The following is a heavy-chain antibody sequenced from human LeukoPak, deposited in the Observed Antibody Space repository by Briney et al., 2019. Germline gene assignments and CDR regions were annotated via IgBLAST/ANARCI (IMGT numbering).Heavy chain of an antibody. CDR2: INWNGGST. V-gene: IGHV3-20*04. Sequence: GGSLRLSCAASGFTFDDYGMSWVPQAPGKGLEWVSGINWNGGSTGYADSVTGRFTISRDNAKNSLYLQMNSLRDEDTALYYCARGEGYYFDYWGQGTLVTVSS. D-gene: IGHD3-16*01. CDR1: GFTFDDYG. J-gene: IGHJ4*02. CDR3: ARGEGYYFDY.